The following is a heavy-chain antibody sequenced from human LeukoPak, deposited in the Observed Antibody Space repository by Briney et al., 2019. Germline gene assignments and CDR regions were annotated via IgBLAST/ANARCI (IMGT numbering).Heavy chain of an antibody. CDR1: GFTVSNSD. CDR2: IGIGGDT. V-gene: IGHV3-13*04. D-gene: IGHD3-10*01. J-gene: IGHJ2*01. Sequence: GGSLRLSCAASGFTVSNSDMHWVRHATGKGLEWVSTIGIGGDTYYPGSVKGRFTISRENAKNSLYLEMNSLRAGDTAVYYRAREGIDGSGSYDWYFDLWGRGTLVTVSS. CDR3: AREGIDGSGSYDWYFDL.